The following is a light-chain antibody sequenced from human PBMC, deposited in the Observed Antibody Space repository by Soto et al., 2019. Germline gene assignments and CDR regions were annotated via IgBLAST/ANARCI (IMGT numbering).Light chain of an antibody. CDR3: QHYGSSLWT. V-gene: IGKV3-20*01. CDR2: ATS. CDR1: QSVSSTY. Sequence: EIVLTQSPGTLSLSPGERASLSCRASQSVSSTYLAWYQQKPGQAPRLLIYATSTRATGIPDRFSGSGSGTDFTLTISRLEPEDFAVYCCQHYGSSLWTFGQGTKVEIK. J-gene: IGKJ1*01.